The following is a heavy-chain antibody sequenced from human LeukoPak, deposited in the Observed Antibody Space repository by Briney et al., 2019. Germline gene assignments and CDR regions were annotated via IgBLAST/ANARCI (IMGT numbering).Heavy chain of an antibody. V-gene: IGHV3-30*04. CDR1: GFTFRAYA. CDR2: ISYDGSNK. D-gene: IGHD2/OR15-2a*01. CDR3: ARDSMPIPVGAFDI. J-gene: IGHJ3*02. Sequence: GRSLRLSCAASGFTFRAYAMHWVRQAPGKGLEWVAVISYDGSNKYYADSVKGRFTISTDNSKNTLYLQMNSLRAEDPAVYYGARDSMPIPVGAFDIWGQGTMVTVSS.